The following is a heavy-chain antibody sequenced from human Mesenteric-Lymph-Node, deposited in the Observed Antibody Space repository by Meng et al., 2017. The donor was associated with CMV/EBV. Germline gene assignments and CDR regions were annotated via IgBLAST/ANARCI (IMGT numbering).Heavy chain of an antibody. CDR1: GFTFSSYA. J-gene: IGHJ4*02. D-gene: IGHD2-2*01. CDR3: ARDSYNGLVPAAIDY. CDR2: ISGSGGST. V-gene: IGHV3-23*01. Sequence: GESLKISCAASGFTFSSYAMSWVRQAPGKGLEWVSAISGSGGSTYYADSVKGRFTISRDNTKNTLYLQLSSLRADDMAVYYCARDSYNGLVPAAIDYWGQGTLVTVSS.